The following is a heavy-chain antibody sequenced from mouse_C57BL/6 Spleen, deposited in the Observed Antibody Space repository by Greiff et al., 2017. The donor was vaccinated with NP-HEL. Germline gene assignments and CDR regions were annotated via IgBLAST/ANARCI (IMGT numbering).Heavy chain of an antibody. J-gene: IGHJ3*01. CDR2: IYPGDGDT. CDR1: GYAFSSSW. Sequence: VKLQQSGPELVKPGASVKISCKASGYAFSSSWMNWVKQRPGKGLEWIGRIYPGDGDTNYNGKFKGKATLTADKSSSTAYMQLSSLTSEDSAVYFCARSTMATTGFAYWGQGTLVTVSA. D-gene: IGHD2-2*01. V-gene: IGHV1-82*01. CDR3: ARSTMATTGFAY.